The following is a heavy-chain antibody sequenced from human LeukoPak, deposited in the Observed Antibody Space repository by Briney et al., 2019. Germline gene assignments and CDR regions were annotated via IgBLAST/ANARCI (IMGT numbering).Heavy chain of an antibody. J-gene: IGHJ3*02. CDR2: INHSGST. CDR1: GGSFSDYY. Sequence: SETLSLTCAVYGGSFSDYYWSWIRQPPGEGLEWIGEINHSGSTNYNPSLKSRLTISVDTSKNQFSLKLSSVTAADTAVYYCARIEMATTSDAFDIWGQGTMVTVSS. CDR3: ARIEMATTSDAFDI. V-gene: IGHV4-34*01. D-gene: IGHD5-24*01.